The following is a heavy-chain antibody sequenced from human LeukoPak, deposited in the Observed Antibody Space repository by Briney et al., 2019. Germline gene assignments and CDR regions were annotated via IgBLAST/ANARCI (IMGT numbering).Heavy chain of an antibody. Sequence: TGGSLRLSCAGSGFGFDSYAMSWVRQAPGKGLEWVSVISSSGGNTYYADSVKGRFTISRDNSRNTLYLQMNSLRAEDTAVYFCARDVSLHFYYFDYWGQGTLVTVSS. D-gene: IGHD2/OR15-2a*01. CDR1: GFGFDSYA. CDR3: ARDVSLHFYYFDY. J-gene: IGHJ4*02. V-gene: IGHV3-23*01. CDR2: ISSSGGNT.